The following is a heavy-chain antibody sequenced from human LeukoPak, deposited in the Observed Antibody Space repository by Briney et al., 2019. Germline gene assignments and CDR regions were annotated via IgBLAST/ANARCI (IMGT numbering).Heavy chain of an antibody. J-gene: IGHJ6*04. D-gene: IGHD3-10*02. CDR2: IDYSSSYI. CDR1: GFTFSSYS. Sequence: KAGGSLRLSCAASGFTFSSYSMNWVRQAPGKGLEWVSSIDYSSSYIFYADSVKGRFTISRDNAKNSLDLQMNSLRAEDTAVYYCAELGITMIGGVWGKGTTVTISS. V-gene: IGHV3-21*01. CDR3: AELGITMIGGV.